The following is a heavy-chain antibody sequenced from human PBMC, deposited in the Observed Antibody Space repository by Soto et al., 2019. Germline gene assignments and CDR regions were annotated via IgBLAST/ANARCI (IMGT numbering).Heavy chain of an antibody. CDR2: IYYSGST. CDR3: ARESGVVVAATGGGVWYFDY. Sequence: SETLSLTCTVSGGSISSGGYYWSWIRQHPGKGLEWIGYIYYSGSTYYNPSLKSRVTISVDTSKNQFSLKLSSVTAADTAVYYCARESGVVVAATGGGVWYFDYWGQGTLVTVSS. V-gene: IGHV4-31*03. CDR1: GGSISSGGYY. D-gene: IGHD2-15*01. J-gene: IGHJ4*02.